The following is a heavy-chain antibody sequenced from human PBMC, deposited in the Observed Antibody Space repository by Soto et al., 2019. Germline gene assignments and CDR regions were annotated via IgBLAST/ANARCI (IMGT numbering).Heavy chain of an antibody. J-gene: IGHJ4*02. V-gene: IGHV4-34*01. CDR3: ASAGRPPRSWYASHSFDL. CDR2: INHSGST. CDR1: GGSFSGYY. Sequence: SVTLSLTCAVYGGSFSGYYWSWIRQPPGKGLEWIGEINHSGSTNYNPSLKSRFTISVDTSKNQFSLKLSYVTAADTAAYYCASAGRPPRSWYASHSFDLGGQGTLVTVSS. D-gene: IGHD6-13*01.